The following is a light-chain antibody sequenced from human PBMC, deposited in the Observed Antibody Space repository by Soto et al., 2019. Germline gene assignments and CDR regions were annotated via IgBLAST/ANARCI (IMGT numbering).Light chain of an antibody. CDR3: QQYDNWPRT. Sequence: EMVMTQSPATLSVSPGERATLSCRASQSVSSNLAWYQLKPGQAPRLLIYGASTRATGIPARFSGRGSGTEFTLTISSLQSEDFAVYYCQQYDNWPRTFGQGTKVEIK. CDR1: QSVSSN. CDR2: GAS. J-gene: IGKJ1*01. V-gene: IGKV3-15*01.